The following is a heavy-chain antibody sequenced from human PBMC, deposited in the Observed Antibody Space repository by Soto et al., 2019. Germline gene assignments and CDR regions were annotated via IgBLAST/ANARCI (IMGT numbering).Heavy chain of an antibody. CDR3: ATVKLEHWYFDL. CDR2: FDPEDGET. D-gene: IGHD1-1*01. Sequence: ASVKVSCKVSGYTLTELSMHWVRQAPGKGLEWMGGFDPEDGETIYAQEFQGRVTMTEDTSTDTAYMELSSLRSEDTAVYYCATVKLEHWYFDLWGRGTLVTVSS. V-gene: IGHV1-24*01. J-gene: IGHJ2*01. CDR1: GYTLTELS.